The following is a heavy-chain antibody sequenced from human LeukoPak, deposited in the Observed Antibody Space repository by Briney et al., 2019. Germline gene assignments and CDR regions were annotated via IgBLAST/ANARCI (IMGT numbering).Heavy chain of an antibody. CDR2: NSWNSGSI. CDR3: AKALYGSGSFSYYYYGMDV. CDR1: GFTFDDYA. D-gene: IGHD3-10*01. V-gene: IGHV3-9*01. Sequence: GGSLRLSCAVSGFTFDDYAMHWVRQAPGKGLEWVSGNSWNSGSIGYADSVKGRFTISRDNAKNSLYLQMNSLRAEDTALYYCAKALYGSGSFSYYYYGMDVWGQGTTVTVSS. J-gene: IGHJ6*02.